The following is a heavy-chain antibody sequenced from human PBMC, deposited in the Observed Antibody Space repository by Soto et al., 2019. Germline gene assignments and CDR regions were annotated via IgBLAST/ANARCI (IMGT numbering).Heavy chain of an antibody. D-gene: IGHD3-22*01. Sequence: SETLSLPCTVSGGSISSYSWSWIRQSPGKGLEWIGYIYYSGSTNYNPSLKSRVTISVDTSKNQFSLKLSSVTAADTAVYYCARDLYYDSSGYYDYWGQGTLVTVSS. J-gene: IGHJ4*02. V-gene: IGHV4-59*01. CDR2: IYYSGST. CDR1: GGSISSYS. CDR3: ARDLYYDSSGYYDY.